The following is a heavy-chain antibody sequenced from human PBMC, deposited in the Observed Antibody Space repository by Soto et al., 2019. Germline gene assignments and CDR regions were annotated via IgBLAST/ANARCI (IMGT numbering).Heavy chain of an antibody. CDR3: ASQKLDVPAYFDY. CDR2: IYHTGRT. Sequence: PSETLSLTCTVSGDSINYKNWWSWLRQPPGKRLEWIGDIYHTGRTSYNPSLMSRVTMSVDTSKNQFSLKVTSVSAADTAVYYCASQKLDVPAYFDYWGQGTLVTVSS. D-gene: IGHD1-1*01. V-gene: IGHV4-4*02. CDR1: GDSINYKNW. J-gene: IGHJ4*02.